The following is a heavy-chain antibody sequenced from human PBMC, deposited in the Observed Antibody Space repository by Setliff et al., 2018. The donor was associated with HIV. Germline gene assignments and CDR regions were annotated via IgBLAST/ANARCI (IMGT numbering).Heavy chain of an antibody. Sequence: PSETLSLTCTVSAASIRSHYWSWIRQSPGKGLEWIGNFYYTGSTDYNPSFKSRVTISLDKSNDQISLNLSSATAADTAVYYCARHTVFVRYFDHWG. CDR2: FYYTGST. D-gene: IGHD2-2*02. V-gene: IGHV4-59*11. CDR1: AASIRSHY. CDR3: ARHTVFVRYFDH. J-gene: IGHJ4*01.